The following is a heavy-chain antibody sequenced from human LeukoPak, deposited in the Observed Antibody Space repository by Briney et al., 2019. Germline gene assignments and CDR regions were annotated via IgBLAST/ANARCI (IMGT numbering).Heavy chain of an antibody. Sequence: GGSLRLSCTASGFTFSSYEMNWVRQAPGKGLEWVSYISSSGSTIYYADSVKGRFTISRDNAKNSLYLQMNSLRAEDTAVYYCAREFFVVVPAAYYYYGMDVWGQGTTVTVSS. V-gene: IGHV3-48*03. D-gene: IGHD2-2*01. CDR1: GFTFSSYE. CDR2: ISSSGSTI. CDR3: AREFFVVVPAAYYYYGMDV. J-gene: IGHJ6*02.